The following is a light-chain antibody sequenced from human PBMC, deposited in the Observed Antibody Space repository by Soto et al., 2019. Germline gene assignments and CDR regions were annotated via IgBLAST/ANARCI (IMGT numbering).Light chain of an antibody. V-gene: IGKV3-11*01. CDR3: HQRSDWPLT. J-gene: IGKJ4*01. CDR2: TSS. CDR1: QNINNY. Sequence: EIVLTQSPPTLSLSPGERATLSCRASQNINNYLAWYQQKPGQAPRLVIYTSSNRAAGIPARFSGSGSGTAFTLTIRGLGHEDFAIYSCHQRSDWPLTFGGGTKVEIK.